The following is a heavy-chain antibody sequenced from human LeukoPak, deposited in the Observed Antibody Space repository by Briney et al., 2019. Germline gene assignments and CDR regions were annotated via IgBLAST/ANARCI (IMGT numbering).Heavy chain of an antibody. Sequence: SETLSLTCTVSGGSISSSSYYWGWIRQPPGKGLEWIGYIYHSGSTYYNPSLKSRVTISVDRSKNQFSLKLSSVTAADTAVYYCARTNYGDFGGLDYWGQGTLVTVSS. J-gene: IGHJ4*02. V-gene: IGHV4-39*07. CDR1: GGSISSSSYY. D-gene: IGHD4-17*01. CDR2: IYHSGST. CDR3: ARTNYGDFGGLDY.